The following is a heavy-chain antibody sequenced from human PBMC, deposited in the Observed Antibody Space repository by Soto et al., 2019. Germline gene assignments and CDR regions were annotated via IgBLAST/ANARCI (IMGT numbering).Heavy chain of an antibody. CDR2: IWYDGSKK. Sequence: QVQLVESGGGVVQPGTSLRLSCAASGFTFSGHGMHWVRQAPGKGLEWMAVIWYDGSKKYYGDSVKGRFTISRDNSKNTLFLQMNSLRVEDTAVYYCARGRGGDYGGNSVYYDYWGQGTLVTVSS. V-gene: IGHV3-33*01. CDR3: ARGRGGDYGGNSVYYDY. J-gene: IGHJ4*02. D-gene: IGHD4-17*01. CDR1: GFTFSGHG.